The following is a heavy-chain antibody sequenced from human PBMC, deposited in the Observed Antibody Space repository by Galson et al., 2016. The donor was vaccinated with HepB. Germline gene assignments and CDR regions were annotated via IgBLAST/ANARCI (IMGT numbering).Heavy chain of an antibody. CDR2: ISYDGKKT. CDR3: ARIESRVDGVDI. J-gene: IGHJ3*02. Sequence: SLRLSCAASGFNFDDYGMHWVRQAPGKGLVWVAVISYDGKKTYYGDSVKGRFTISRDNSKKPMYLQRNILKKEDTAVYYCARIESRVDGVDIWGQGTRVTVSS. V-gene: IGHV3-30*06. CDR1: GFNFDDYG.